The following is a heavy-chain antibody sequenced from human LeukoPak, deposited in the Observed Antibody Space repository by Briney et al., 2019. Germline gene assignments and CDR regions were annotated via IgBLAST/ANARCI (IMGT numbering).Heavy chain of an antibody. CDR1: GLTFSSYV. CDR2: ISFDGSK. J-gene: IGHJ4*02. CDR3: ARVQQLVLDY. Sequence: GGSLRLSCAASGLTFSSYVMHWVRQAPGKGLEWVAVISFDGSKYYADSVKGRFTISTDNSRNTLYLQMNSLRGEDTAVYYCARVQQLVLDYWGQGTLVTVSS. V-gene: IGHV3-30*04. D-gene: IGHD6-6*01.